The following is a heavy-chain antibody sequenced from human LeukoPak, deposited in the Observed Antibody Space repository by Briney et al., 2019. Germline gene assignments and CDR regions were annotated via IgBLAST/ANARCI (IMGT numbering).Heavy chain of an antibody. CDR3: ARVSTGRAVAVDY. Sequence: LETLSLTCTVSGGSISSYYWSWIRQPPGKGLEWIGYIYYSGSTNYNPSLKSRVTISVDTSKNQFSLKLSSVTAADTAVYYCARVSTGRAVAVDYWGQGTLVTVSS. CDR1: GGSISSYY. J-gene: IGHJ4*02. V-gene: IGHV4-59*01. D-gene: IGHD6-19*01. CDR2: IYYSGST.